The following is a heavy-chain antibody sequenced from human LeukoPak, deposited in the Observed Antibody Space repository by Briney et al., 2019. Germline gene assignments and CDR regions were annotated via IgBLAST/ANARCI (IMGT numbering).Heavy chain of an antibody. CDR1: GFTFDECG. V-gene: IGHV3-53*01. CDR2: SYSGGRT. D-gene: IGHD3-10*01. CDR3: ARVLSGRGSLYSYYYYMDV. Sequence: VGALRLSCAASGFTFDECGMSWVRQAPGKGREGVSVSYSGGRTYYVDSVTGRFTISRDISKNPLYLQMNSLSAEDTAVYYCARVLSGRGSLYSYYYYMDVWGEGTTVTISS. J-gene: IGHJ6*03.